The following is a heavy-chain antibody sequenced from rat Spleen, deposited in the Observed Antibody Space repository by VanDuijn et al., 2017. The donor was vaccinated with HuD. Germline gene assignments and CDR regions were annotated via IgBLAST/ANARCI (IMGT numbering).Heavy chain of an antibody. CDR3: ARLTPFDY. CDR1: GFTFSSFP. J-gene: IGHJ2*01. D-gene: IGHD3-4*01. V-gene: IGHV5S23*01. CDR2: ISPSGGAT. Sequence: EVQLVESGGGLVQPGRSLKLSCAASGFTFSSFPMAWVRQAPTMGLEWVTSISPSGGATYYRDSVKGRFTISRDNAKSTLYLQMNSLRSEDTATYYFARLTPFDYWGQGVMVTVSS.